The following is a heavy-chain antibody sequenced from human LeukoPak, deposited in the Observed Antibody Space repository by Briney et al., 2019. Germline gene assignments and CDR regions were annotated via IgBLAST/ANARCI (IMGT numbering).Heavy chain of an antibody. CDR3: ARDLIVGANHDAFDI. CDR2: INGNGDNT. J-gene: IGHJ3*02. Sequence: GGSLRLSCSASGFTFSANSLHWVRQAPGKGVDFISAINGNGDNTYYADSVRGRFTISRDNSKNTLYIQMNSLRAEDTAVYYCARDLIVGANHDAFDIWGQGTMVTVSS. D-gene: IGHD1-26*01. CDR1: GFTFSANS. V-gene: IGHV3-64*04.